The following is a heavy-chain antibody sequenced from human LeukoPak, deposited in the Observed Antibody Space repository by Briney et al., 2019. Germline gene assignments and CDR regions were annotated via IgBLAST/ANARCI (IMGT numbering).Heavy chain of an antibody. D-gene: IGHD2/OR15-2a*01. CDR2: IYHIGNT. CDR3: ASHGAFYLAY. V-gene: IGHV4-4*02. Sequence: PSETLSLTCAVSGGSISSNNWWSWVRQPPGKGLEWIGEIYHIGNTNYNPSLKSRVTISVGKSNNQFSLKLNSVTAADTAVYYCASHGAFYLAYWGQGTLVTVSS. J-gene: IGHJ4*02. CDR1: GGSISSNNW.